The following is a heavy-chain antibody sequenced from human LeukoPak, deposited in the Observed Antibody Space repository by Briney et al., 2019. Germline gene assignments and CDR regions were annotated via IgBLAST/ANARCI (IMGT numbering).Heavy chain of an antibody. Sequence: GASVTVSCKTSGYIFGDYYIHWVRQAPGQGLEWMGWISPNSGVTSYAHEFQGRVTMTSDTSIGTAYMEVSGLTSDDTAIYSCARQSDRGYSYGFDFWGQGTLVTVSS. J-gene: IGHJ5*01. CDR3: ARQSDRGYSYGFDF. D-gene: IGHD5-18*01. V-gene: IGHV1-2*02. CDR1: GYIFGDYY. CDR2: ISPNSGVT.